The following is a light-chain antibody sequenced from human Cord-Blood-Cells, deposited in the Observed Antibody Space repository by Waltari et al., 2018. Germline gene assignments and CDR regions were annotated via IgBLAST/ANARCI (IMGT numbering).Light chain of an antibody. CDR2: DVS. J-gene: IGLJ3*02. CDR3: SSYTSSSTWV. CDR1: SSDVGGYNS. V-gene: IGLV2-14*01. Sequence: QSALTPPASVSGSPGQSITISCTATSSDVGGYNSVSWYQQHPGKAPKLMIYDVSKRPSGVSNRFSGSKSGNTASLTISGLQAEDEADYYCSSYTSSSTWVFGGGTKLTVL.